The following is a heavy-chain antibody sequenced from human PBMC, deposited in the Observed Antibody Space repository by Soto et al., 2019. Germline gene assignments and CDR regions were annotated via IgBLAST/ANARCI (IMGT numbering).Heavy chain of an antibody. V-gene: IGHV1-18*01. CDR1: GYTFTSYG. J-gene: IGHJ4*02. Sequence: QVQLVQSGAEVKKPGASVKVSCKASGYTFTSYGASWVRQAPGQGLEWMGWISTYNGNTDYAQNFQGRVTLTTDTSTTTVYRELRSLRSDDTAVYYCARGGGSWSVTVLAYWGQGTPVTVSS. D-gene: IGHD6-13*01. CDR2: ISTYNGNT. CDR3: ARGGGSWSVTVLAY.